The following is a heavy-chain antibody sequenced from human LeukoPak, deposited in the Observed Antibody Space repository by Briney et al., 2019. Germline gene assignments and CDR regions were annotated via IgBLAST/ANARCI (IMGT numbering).Heavy chain of an antibody. J-gene: IGHJ1*01. CDR1: GYTFTGYY. Sequence: ASVKVSCKASGYTFTGYYMHWVRQAPGQGLEWMGWINPNSGGTNYAQKFQGRVTITRDTSIGTAYMELNRLRSDDTAVYYCARGSYDSSDFEYFHHWGQGTLVTASS. V-gene: IGHV1-2*02. CDR2: INPNSGGT. D-gene: IGHD3-22*01. CDR3: ARGSYDSSDFEYFHH.